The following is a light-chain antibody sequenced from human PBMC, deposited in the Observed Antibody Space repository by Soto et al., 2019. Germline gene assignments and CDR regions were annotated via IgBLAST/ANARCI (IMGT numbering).Light chain of an antibody. CDR3: QQYCCSPRT. J-gene: IGKJ1*01. CDR2: GAS. V-gene: IGKV3-20*01. Sequence: EIVLTQSPGTLSLSPGERATLSCRASQSVSSNYLAWYQQKPGRAPRLLIYGASSRATGIPDRFSGSGSGTDFTLTISRLEPEDFAVYYCQQYCCSPRTFGQGTKVEIK. CDR1: QSVSSNY.